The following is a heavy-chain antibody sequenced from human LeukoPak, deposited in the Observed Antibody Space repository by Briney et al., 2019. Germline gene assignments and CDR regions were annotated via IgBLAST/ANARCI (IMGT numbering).Heavy chain of an antibody. V-gene: IGHV4-34*01. CDR1: GGSFSGYY. J-gene: IGHJ1*01. CDR2: INHSGST. D-gene: IGHD2-2*01. CDR3: ARQRYCSSTSCRGKSQYFQH. Sequence: SETLSLTCAVYGGSFSGYYWSWIRQPPGKGLEWIGEINHSGSTNYNPSLKSRVTISVDTSKNQFSLKLSSVTAADTAVYYCARQRYCSSTSCRGKSQYFQHWGQGTLVTVSS.